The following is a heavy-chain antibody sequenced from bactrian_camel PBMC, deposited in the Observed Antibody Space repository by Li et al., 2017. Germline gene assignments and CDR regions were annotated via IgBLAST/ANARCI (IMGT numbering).Heavy chain of an antibody. V-gene: IGHV3S55*01. J-gene: IGHJ4*01. D-gene: IGHD6*01. CDR2: IDSTGSA. Sequence: HVQLVESGGGSVQAGGSLRLSCAYTYGEGDMAWFRQAPGKEREGVAAIDSTGSANYADSVKGRFTVSRDNARNTLYLHLSSLRTEDTAMYYCAADRGELYPYGTSGHYWCKGTQVTVS. CDR3: AADRGELYPYGTSGHY. CDR1: TYGEGD.